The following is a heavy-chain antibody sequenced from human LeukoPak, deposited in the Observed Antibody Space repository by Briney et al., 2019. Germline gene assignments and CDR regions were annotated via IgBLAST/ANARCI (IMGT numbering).Heavy chain of an antibody. V-gene: IGHV4-59*12. J-gene: IGHJ4*02. Sequence: SETLSLTCSVSGGSISSYYWSWIRQPPGKGLEWIGYIYYSGSTNYNPSLKSRVTISVDTSKNQFSLQLNSVTPEDTAVYYCARGDIAVDYWGQGTLVTVSS. D-gene: IGHD5-12*01. CDR1: GGSISSYY. CDR3: ARGDIAVDY. CDR2: IYYSGST.